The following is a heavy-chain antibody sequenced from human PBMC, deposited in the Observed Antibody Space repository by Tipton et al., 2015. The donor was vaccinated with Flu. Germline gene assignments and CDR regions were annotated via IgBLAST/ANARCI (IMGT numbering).Heavy chain of an antibody. CDR3: ARERNTYGDHVLDF. J-gene: IGHJ4*02. CDR2: VYYSGVT. V-gene: IGHV4-59*01. D-gene: IGHD4-17*01. Sequence: TLSLTCTVSGDAIGSYYWTWIRQPPGKGLEWIGYVYYSGVTNYNSAIKSRVSISVDTSKNQFSLKLRSVTAADTAIYFCARERNTYGDHVLDFWGPGTLVTVSS. CDR1: GDAIGSYY.